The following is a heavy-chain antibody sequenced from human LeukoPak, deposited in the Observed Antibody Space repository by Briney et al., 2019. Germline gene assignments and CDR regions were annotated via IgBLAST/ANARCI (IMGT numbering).Heavy chain of an antibody. J-gene: IGHJ3*02. D-gene: IGHD2-8*01. V-gene: IGHV3-20*04. Sequence: PGGSLRLSCAASGFTFDDYGMSWVRQAPGKGLEWVSGINWSGGSTGYADSVKGRFTISRANAKNSLYLQMNSLRAEDTALYYCARDNGYCTNGVCSGAFDIWGQGTMVTVSS. CDR1: GFTFDDYG. CDR2: INWSGGST. CDR3: ARDNGYCTNGVCSGAFDI.